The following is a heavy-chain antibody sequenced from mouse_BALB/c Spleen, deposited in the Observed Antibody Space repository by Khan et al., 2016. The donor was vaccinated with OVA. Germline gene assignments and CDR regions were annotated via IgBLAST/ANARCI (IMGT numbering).Heavy chain of an antibody. CDR2: INPHIGET. CDR1: GYSFTGYF. V-gene: IGHV1-20*02. D-gene: IGHD1-1*01. Sequence: VQLQQSGPELVKPGASVKISCKASGYSFTGYFMNWVMQSHGKSLEWIGRINPHIGETFYNQKFRDKATLTVDESSSTAHMELRSLASEDSAVYYCARHYGSDFDSWGQGTTLTVSS. CDR3: ARHYGSDFDS. J-gene: IGHJ2*01.